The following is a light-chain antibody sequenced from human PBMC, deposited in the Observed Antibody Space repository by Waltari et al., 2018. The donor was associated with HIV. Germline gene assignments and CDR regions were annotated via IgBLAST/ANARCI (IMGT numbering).Light chain of an antibody. CDR1: PFTNKL. J-gene: IGLJ3*02. CDR2: EDS. Sequence: SYDLTQPPSVSVSPGQTARITCSGDPFTNKLSSWYQQKPGPAPVVLIYEDSARASGIPERFSASRSWTTATLMISGVQAEDEADYFCQAADSSSEMWVFGGGTKVTVL. CDR3: QAADSSSEMWV. V-gene: IGLV3-25*03.